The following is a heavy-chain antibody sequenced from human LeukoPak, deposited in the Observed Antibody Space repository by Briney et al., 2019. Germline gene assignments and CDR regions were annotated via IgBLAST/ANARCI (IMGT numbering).Heavy chain of an antibody. CDR2: ISYSGST. CDR3: ARDPYGDDYFDY. Sequence: SSETLSLTCTVSGGSISSYYWSWIRQPPGKGPEWIGYISYSGSTNYNPSLKSRVTISVDTSKNQFSLRLISVTAADTAVFYCARDPYGDDYFDYWGQGTLVSVSS. J-gene: IGHJ4*02. CDR1: GGSISSYY. D-gene: IGHD4-17*01. V-gene: IGHV4-59*01.